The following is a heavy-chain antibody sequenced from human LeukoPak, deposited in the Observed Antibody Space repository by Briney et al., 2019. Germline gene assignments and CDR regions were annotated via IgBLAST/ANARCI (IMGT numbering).Heavy chain of an antibody. CDR3: ARDLRRYFDY. Sequence: GGSLRPSCAASGFTFSSYSMNWVRQAPGKGLEWVSSISSSSSYIYYADSVKGRFTISRDNAKNSLYLQMNSLRAEDTAVYYCARDLRRYFDYWGQGTLVTVSS. V-gene: IGHV3-21*01. J-gene: IGHJ4*02. CDR2: ISSSSSYI. CDR1: GFTFSSYS.